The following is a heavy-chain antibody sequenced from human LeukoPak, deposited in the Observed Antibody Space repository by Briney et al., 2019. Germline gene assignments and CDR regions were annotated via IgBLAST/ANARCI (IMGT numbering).Heavy chain of an antibody. V-gene: IGHV1-46*01. Sequence: ASVKVSCKASGGTFSSYAISWVRQAPGQGLEWMGIINPSGGSTSYAQKFQGRVTMTRDTSTSTVYMELSSLRSEDTAVYYCARGVGSLSSGCNFDYWGQGTLVTVSS. J-gene: IGHJ4*02. CDR2: INPSGGST. CDR3: ARGVGSLSSGCNFDY. D-gene: IGHD6-19*01. CDR1: GGTFSSYA.